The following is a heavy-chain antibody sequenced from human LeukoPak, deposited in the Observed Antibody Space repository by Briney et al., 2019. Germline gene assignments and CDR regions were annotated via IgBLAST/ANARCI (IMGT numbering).Heavy chain of an antibody. D-gene: IGHD1-26*01. Sequence: SETLSLTCAVYGGSFSGYYWSWIRQPPGKGLEWIGYIYYSGSTNYNPSLKSRVTISVDTSKNQFSLKLSSVTAADTAVYYCARGEGHYYYGMDVWGQGTTVTVSS. V-gene: IGHV4-59*01. J-gene: IGHJ6*02. CDR3: ARGEGHYYYGMDV. CDR2: IYYSGST. CDR1: GGSFSGYY.